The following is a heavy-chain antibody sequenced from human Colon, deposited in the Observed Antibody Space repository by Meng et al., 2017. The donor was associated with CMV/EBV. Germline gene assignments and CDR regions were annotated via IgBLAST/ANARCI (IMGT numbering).Heavy chain of an antibody. CDR2: VRDRGNSYTT. J-gene: IGHJ4*02. Sequence: SGFIFSDHYMDWVRQAPGQGLEWVGRVRDRGNSYTTEYAASVKGRFTISRDDSKNSLYLQMNSPENEDTAVYYCVKSSGTFYPAFDYWGQGTLVTVSS. CDR3: VKSSGTFYPAFDY. D-gene: IGHD1-26*01. CDR1: GFIFSDHY. V-gene: IGHV3-72*01.